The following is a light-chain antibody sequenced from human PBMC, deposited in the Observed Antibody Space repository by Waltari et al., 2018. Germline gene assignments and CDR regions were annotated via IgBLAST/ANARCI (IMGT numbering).Light chain of an antibody. CDR2: LAS. CDR3: MQARQTPWT. V-gene: IGKV2-28*01. Sequence: DIVMTQSPLSLHVTPGTPASIPCRSSQRLLHSNGYNYLDWYLQKPGQSPQVLIYLASYRASGVPDRFSGSGSGTEFTLKISRVEAEDVGVYYCMQARQTPWTFGQGTKVEIK. CDR1: QRLLHSNGYNY. J-gene: IGKJ1*01.